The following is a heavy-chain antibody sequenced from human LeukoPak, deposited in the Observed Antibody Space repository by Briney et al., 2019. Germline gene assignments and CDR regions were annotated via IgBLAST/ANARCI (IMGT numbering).Heavy chain of an antibody. CDR2: IYTSGST. D-gene: IGHD3-3*01. J-gene: IGHJ4*02. CDR1: GGSISSGSYY. V-gene: IGHV4-61*02. CDR3: ARDSTWRSLDY. Sequence: SQTLSLTCTVSGGSISSGSYYWSWIRQPAGKGLEWIGRIYTSGSTNYNPSLKSRVIISVDTSKNQFSLKLSSVTAADTAVYYCARDSTWRSLDYWGQGTLVTVSS.